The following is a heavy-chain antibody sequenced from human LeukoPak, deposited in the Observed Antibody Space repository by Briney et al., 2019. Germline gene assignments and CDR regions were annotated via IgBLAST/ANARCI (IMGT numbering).Heavy chain of an antibody. CDR2: ISADGRVT. CDR3: ARGGSNYGDFHY. Sequence: GGSLRLSCSVHRLSFTTHWTQSGPQAPGEGHVLVSRISADGRVTNYADSVKGRFTISRDNPKNTLYLQLSSLRVEDTAVYYCARGGSNYGDFHYWGQGTLVTVSS. J-gene: IGHJ4*02. D-gene: IGHD4-11*01. CDR1: RLSFTTHW. V-gene: IGHV3-74*01.